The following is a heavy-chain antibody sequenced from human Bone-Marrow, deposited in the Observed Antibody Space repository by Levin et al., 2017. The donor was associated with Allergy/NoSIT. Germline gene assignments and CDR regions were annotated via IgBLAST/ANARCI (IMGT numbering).Heavy chain of an antibody. V-gene: IGHV3-53*01. J-gene: IGHJ3*02. Sequence: GGSLRLSCTASGFTMSTNYMSWVRQAPGKGLEWVSLIYTGGTTYYADSVKGRFTISRDNSKNTLFLPMNSLSAEDTAMYYCARDWPFGSGPYDAFDIWGPGTMVTVSS. CDR1: GFTMSTNY. CDR3: ARDWPFGSGPYDAFDI. D-gene: IGHD3-10*01. CDR2: IYTGGTT.